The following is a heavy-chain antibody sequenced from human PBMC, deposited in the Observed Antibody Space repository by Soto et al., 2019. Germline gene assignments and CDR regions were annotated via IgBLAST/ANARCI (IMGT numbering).Heavy chain of an antibody. D-gene: IGHD1-26*01. CDR3: ARSWSESYRGRIQH. Sequence: ASVKVSCKASGYTFTGYYMHWVRQAPGQGLEWMGWINPNSGGTNYAQKFQGRVTMTRDTSISTAYMELSRLRSDDTAVYYCARSWSESYRGRIQHWGQGTLVTVSS. V-gene: IGHV1-2*02. J-gene: IGHJ1*01. CDR1: GYTFTGYY. CDR2: INPNSGGT.